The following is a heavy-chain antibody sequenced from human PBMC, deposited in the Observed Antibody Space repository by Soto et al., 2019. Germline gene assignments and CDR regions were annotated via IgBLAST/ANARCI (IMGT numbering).Heavy chain of an antibody. CDR3: ATLGGYYYYYGMDV. CDR1: GYSFTSYW. V-gene: IGHV5-10-1*01. D-gene: IGHD3-3*01. CDR2: IDPSDSYT. Sequence: GESLKISCKGSGYSFTSYWISWVRQMPGKGLGWMGRIDPSDSYTNYSPSFQGHVTTSADKSISTAYLQWSSLKAADTVMYYCATLGGYYYYYGMDVWGQGTTVTVSS. J-gene: IGHJ6*02.